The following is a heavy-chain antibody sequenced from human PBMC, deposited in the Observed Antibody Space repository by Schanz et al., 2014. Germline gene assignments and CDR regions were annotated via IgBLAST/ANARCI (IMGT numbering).Heavy chain of an antibody. CDR1: GFTFSAYG. CDR2: IWFDGNNK. J-gene: IGHJ3*02. D-gene: IGHD4-17*01. V-gene: IGHV3-33*06. Sequence: QVQLVESGGGVVQPGRSLRLSCAASGFTFSAYGMHWVRQAPGKGLEWVAVIWFDGNNKFYADSVKGRFTISRDNSKNTLYLQMSSLRAEDTALYYCAKDPHRDYGGKPQTFGIWGQGTMVTVSS. CDR3: AKDPHRDYGGKPQTFGI.